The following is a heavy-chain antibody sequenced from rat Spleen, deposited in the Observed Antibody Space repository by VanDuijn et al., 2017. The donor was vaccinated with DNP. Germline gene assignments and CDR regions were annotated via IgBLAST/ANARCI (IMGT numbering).Heavy chain of an antibody. J-gene: IGHJ1*01. Sequence: EVQLVESGGGLVQPGRSLKLSCAASGFTFSDYAMAWVRQAPTKGLEWVASISPSGGSTYYRDSVKGRFTISRDNAKSILYLQMDSLRSEDTATYYCARANDGYYPNWYFDLWGPGTMVTVSS. CDR1: GFTFSDYA. D-gene: IGHD1-12*03. CDR2: ISPSGGST. CDR3: ARANDGYYPNWYFDL. V-gene: IGHV5-19*01.